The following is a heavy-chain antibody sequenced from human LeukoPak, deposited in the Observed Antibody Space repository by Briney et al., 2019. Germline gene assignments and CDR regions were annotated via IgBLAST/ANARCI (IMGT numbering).Heavy chain of an antibody. J-gene: IGHJ6*03. CDR1: GYTFTGYY. D-gene: IGHD4-23*01. CDR2: INPNSGGT. CDR3: ARDLGGNSYYYYMDV. V-gene: IGHV1-2*02. Sequence: GASVKVSCTASGYTFTGYYMHWVRQAPGQGLEWMGWINPNSGGTNYAQKFQGRVTMTRDTSISTAYMELSRLRSDDTAVYYCARDLGGNSYYYYMDVWGKGTTVTVSS.